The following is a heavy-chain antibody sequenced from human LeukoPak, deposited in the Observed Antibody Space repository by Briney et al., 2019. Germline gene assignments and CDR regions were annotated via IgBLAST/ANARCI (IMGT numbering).Heavy chain of an antibody. CDR2: IYHSGST. CDR1: GDSISSNKW. CDR3: ARVGIQLWYPFDY. J-gene: IGHJ4*02. D-gene: IGHD5-18*01. V-gene: IGHV4-4*02. Sequence: PSETLSLTCTVSGDSISSNKWWSWVRQPPGKGLEWIGEIYHSGSTNYNPSLKSRVTISVDKSKNQFSLRLNSVTAADTAVYYCARVGIQLWYPFDYWGQGTLVTVSS.